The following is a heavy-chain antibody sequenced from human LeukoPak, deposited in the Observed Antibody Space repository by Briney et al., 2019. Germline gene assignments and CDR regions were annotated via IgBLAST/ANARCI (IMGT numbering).Heavy chain of an antibody. CDR1: GFTFSSYA. D-gene: IGHD3-10*01. V-gene: IGHV3-23*01. CDR3: ARDKSAGADTGSSFYY. Sequence: GGSLRLSCAASGFTFSSYAMSWVRQAPGKGLEWVSAISGSGGSTYYADSVKGRFTISRDNSKNTLYLQMNSLRAEDTAVYYCARDKSAGADTGSSFYYWGQGALVTASS. CDR2: ISGSGGST. J-gene: IGHJ4*02.